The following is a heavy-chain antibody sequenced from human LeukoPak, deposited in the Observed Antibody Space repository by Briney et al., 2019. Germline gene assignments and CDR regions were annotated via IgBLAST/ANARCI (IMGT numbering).Heavy chain of an antibody. Sequence: SETLSLTCTVSGGSISSYYWSWIRQPAGKGLEWIGRIYTSGSTNYNPSLKSRVTMSVDTSKNQFSLKLSSVTAADTAVYCCARDEQQLVGDWFDPWGQGTLVTVSS. CDR1: GGSISSYY. V-gene: IGHV4-4*07. D-gene: IGHD6-13*01. CDR3: ARDEQQLVGDWFDP. CDR2: IYTSGST. J-gene: IGHJ5*02.